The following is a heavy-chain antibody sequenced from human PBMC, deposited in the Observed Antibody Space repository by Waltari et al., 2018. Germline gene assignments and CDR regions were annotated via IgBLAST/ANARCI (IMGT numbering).Heavy chain of an antibody. CDR1: GFTFRNAW. CDR3: TTGSVEGY. D-gene: IGHD2-15*01. Sequence: EVQLVESGGGLVKPGGSLRLSCAASGFTFRNAWMNWVRQAPGRGLSGVARSKIKAHGKTTDYAAPVRGRFTISRDDSKNTLYLKMNSLKTEDAAVYYCTTGSVEGYWGQGTLVTVSS. J-gene: IGHJ4*02. CDR2: SKIKAHGKTT. V-gene: IGHV3-15*01.